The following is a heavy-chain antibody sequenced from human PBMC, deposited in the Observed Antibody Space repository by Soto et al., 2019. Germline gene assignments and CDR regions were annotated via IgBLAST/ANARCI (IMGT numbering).Heavy chain of an antibody. D-gene: IGHD6-6*01. V-gene: IGHV3-64D*08. CDR3: VKDQRAARSYYYYGMDV. CDR1: GFTFSSYA. CDR2: ISSNGGST. Sequence: HPGGSLRLSCSASGFTFSSYAMHWVRQAPGKGLEYVSAISSNGGSTYYADPVKGRFTISRDNSKNTLYLQMSSLRAEDTAVYYCVKDQRAARSYYYYGMDVWGQGTTVTVSS. J-gene: IGHJ6*02.